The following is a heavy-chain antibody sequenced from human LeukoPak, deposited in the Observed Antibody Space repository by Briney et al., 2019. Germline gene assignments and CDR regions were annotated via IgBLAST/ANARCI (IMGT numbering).Heavy chain of an antibody. D-gene: IGHD3-22*01. CDR1: GCTFTGYY. V-gene: IGHV1-2*02. J-gene: IGHJ4*02. CDR3: ARDGFLTYYYDSSGYYLDY. CDR2: INPNSGGT. Sequence: GASVKVSCKASGCTFTGYYMHWVRQAPGQGLEWMGWINPNSGGTNYAQKFQGRVTMTRDMSTSTVYMELSSLRSEDTAVYYCARDGFLTYYYDSSGYYLDYWGQGTLVTVSS.